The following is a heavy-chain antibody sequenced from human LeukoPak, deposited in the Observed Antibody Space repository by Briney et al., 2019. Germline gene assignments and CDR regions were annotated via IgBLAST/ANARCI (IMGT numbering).Heavy chain of an antibody. D-gene: IGHD4-17*01. CDR1: GGSISTYY. Sequence: MPSETLSLTCTVSGGSISTYYWSWIRQPPGKGLEWIGYIYHSGSTNYNPSLKSRVTISVDTSKNQFSLKLTSVTAADTAVYYCASRDDYGDNNDAFDIWGQGTMVTVSS. J-gene: IGHJ3*02. V-gene: IGHV4-59*12. CDR3: ASRDDYGDNNDAFDI. CDR2: IYHSGST.